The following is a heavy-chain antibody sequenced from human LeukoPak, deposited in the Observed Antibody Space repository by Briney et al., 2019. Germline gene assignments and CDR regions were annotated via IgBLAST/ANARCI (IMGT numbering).Heavy chain of an antibody. V-gene: IGHV4-39*07. D-gene: IGHD6-6*01. Sequence: SETLSLTCTVSGGSISSSSYYWGWIRQPPGKGLEWIGSIYYSGSTNYNPSLKSRVTISVDTSKNQFSLKLSSVTAADTAVYYCARESSGIAARKTHWFDPWGQGTLVTVSS. CDR1: GGSISSSSYY. CDR3: ARESSGIAARKTHWFDP. CDR2: IYYSGST. J-gene: IGHJ5*02.